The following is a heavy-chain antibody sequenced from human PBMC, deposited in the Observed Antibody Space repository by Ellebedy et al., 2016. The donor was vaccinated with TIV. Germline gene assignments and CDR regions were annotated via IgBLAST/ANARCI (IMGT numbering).Heavy chain of an antibody. D-gene: IGHD6-6*01. J-gene: IGHJ1*01. CDR3: MFKGLSARLY. V-gene: IGHV3-23*01. Sequence: PGWSLRLSCAASGFTFSNYAMNWVRQAPGKGLEWVLGITSSGDSTYYADSVKGRFTISRDNSKKTLFLKMYSLRAEDTAVYYCMFKGLSARLYWGQGTLVTVSS. CDR1: GFTFSNYA. CDR2: ITSSGDST.